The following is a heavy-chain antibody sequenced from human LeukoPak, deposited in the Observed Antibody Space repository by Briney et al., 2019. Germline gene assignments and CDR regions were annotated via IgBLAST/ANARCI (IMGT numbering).Heavy chain of an antibody. V-gene: IGHV4-38-2*02. CDR1: GYSISSGYY. D-gene: IGHD3-22*01. J-gene: IGHJ4*02. CDR3: ARSGRNNYYDSSGRKRGFGY. Sequence: SETLSLTCTVSGYSISSGYYWGWIRQPPGKGLEWIGSIYHSGRTYYNPSLKSRVTISVDTSKNQFSLKLSSVTAADTAVYYCARSGRNNYYDSSGRKRGFGYWGQGTLVTVSS. CDR2: IYHSGRT.